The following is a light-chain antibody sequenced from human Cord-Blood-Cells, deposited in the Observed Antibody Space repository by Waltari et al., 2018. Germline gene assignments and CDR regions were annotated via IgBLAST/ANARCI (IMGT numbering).Light chain of an antibody. Sequence: QPALTQPAPVSGSPGQSITISCTGSSSDVGGYNYVSWYQQHPGKAPQLMIYDVSNRPSGVSNRFSGSKSGNTASLTISGLQAEDEADYYCSSYTSSSTPVVFGGGTKLTV. V-gene: IGLV2-14*01. CDR2: DVS. CDR3: SSYTSSSTPVV. J-gene: IGLJ2*01. CDR1: SSDVGGYNY.